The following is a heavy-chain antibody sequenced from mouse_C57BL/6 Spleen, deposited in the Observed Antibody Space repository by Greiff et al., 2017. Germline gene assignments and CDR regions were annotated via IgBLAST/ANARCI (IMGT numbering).Heavy chain of an antibody. D-gene: IGHD1-1*01. V-gene: IGHV1-50*01. CDR3: ARYTTVVESHAMDY. CDR1: GYTFTSYW. J-gene: IGHJ4*01. CDR2: IDPSDSYT. Sequence: QVQLQQPGAELVKPGASVKLSCKASGYTFTSYWMQWVKQRPGQGLEWIGEIDPSDSYTNYNQKFKGKATVTVDTSSSTAYMQLSSLTSEASAVYYCARYTTVVESHAMDYWGQGTSVTVSS.